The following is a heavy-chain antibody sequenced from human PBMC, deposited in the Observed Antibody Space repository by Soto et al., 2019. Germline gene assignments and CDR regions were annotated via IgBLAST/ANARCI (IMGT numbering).Heavy chain of an antibody. J-gene: IGHJ4*02. CDR2: INHSGRT. CDR3: ARGQDYYDSSDSYNGLFDY. V-gene: IGHV4-34*01. CDR1: GGSFSGYY. Sequence: NPSETLSLTCAVYGGSFSGYYWSWIRQPPGKGLEWIGEINHSGRTNYNPSLKSRVTISIDTSKNQLSLKPTSVTAADTAVYYCARGQDYYDSSDSYNGLFDYWGQGTLVTVSS. D-gene: IGHD3-22*01.